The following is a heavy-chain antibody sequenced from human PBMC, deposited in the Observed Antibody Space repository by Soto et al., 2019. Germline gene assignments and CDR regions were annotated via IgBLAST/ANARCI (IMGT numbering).Heavy chain of an antibody. D-gene: IGHD3-10*01. Sequence: SGGSLRLSCAASGFTFISYAMHWVRQAPGKGLKWVAVISFDGSTEYYAVSVKGRFTISRDNSKNTVYLQMNSLRSEDTAVYYCARSRHGSGSYTHFYYGLDVWGQGTTVTVSS. CDR1: GFTFISYA. J-gene: IGHJ6*02. CDR2: ISFDGSTE. V-gene: IGHV3-30-3*01. CDR3: ARSRHGSGSYTHFYYGLDV.